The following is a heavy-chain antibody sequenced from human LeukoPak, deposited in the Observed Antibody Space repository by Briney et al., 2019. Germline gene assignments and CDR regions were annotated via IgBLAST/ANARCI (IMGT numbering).Heavy chain of an antibody. CDR2: INHSGST. V-gene: IGHV4-34*01. CDR3: ARHLGYSYGYYYYYYMDV. J-gene: IGHJ6*03. CDR1: GGSFSGYY. D-gene: IGHD5-18*01. Sequence: SETLSLTCAVYGGSFSGYYWSWIRQPPGKGLEWIGEINHSGSTNYNPSLKSRVTISVDTFKNQFSLKLSSVTAADTAVYYCARHLGYSYGYYYYYYMDVWGKGTTVTISS.